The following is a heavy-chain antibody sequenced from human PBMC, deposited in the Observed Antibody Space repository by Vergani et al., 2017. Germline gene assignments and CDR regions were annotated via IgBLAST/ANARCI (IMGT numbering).Heavy chain of an antibody. CDR2: IRYGGSRE. D-gene: IGHD1-26*01. V-gene: IGHV3-30*02. Sequence: QVQILQSGGGVVQPGGSLRLSCTLSGFTLNTYIIHCVRPALRKGLEWVSFIRYGGSREYYGDSVKRRFTISRDKSQKTVNLQMNSLRTEDTAVYFCANSVIAGNVGVAYFGMDVWGRGTTVTVSS. CDR1: GFTLNTYI. CDR3: ANSVIAGNVGVAYFGMDV. J-gene: IGHJ6*02.